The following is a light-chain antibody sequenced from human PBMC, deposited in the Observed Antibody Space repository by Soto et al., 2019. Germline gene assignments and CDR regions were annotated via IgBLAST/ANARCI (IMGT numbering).Light chain of an antibody. Sequence: QTVVTQETAFSVSPGGTVTLTFGLRSGSVSTSNYPSWYQQTPGQAPRTLIYRTNTRSSGVPDRFSGSILGNKVALTITGAQADDDSDYYCVLYMGSGVWVFGGGTKLTVL. CDR1: SGSVSTSNY. CDR2: RTN. V-gene: IGLV8-61*01. CDR3: VLYMGSGVWV. J-gene: IGLJ3*02.